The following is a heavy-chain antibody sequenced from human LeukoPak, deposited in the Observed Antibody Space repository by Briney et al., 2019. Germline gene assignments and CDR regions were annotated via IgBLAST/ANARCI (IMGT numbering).Heavy chain of an antibody. CDR1: GFTFSGHW. D-gene: IGHD2-8*02. CDR3: ARIRILVSLDY. J-gene: IGHJ4*02. V-gene: IGHV3-7*01. CDR2: INQDGSEQ. Sequence: GGSLRLSCAASGFTFSGHWMRWVGQAPGKGVEGVANINQDGSEQYYVDSVKGRFTLSRDNAKNSLYLQMNSLRAEDTAVYYCARIRILVSLDYWGQGTLVTVSS.